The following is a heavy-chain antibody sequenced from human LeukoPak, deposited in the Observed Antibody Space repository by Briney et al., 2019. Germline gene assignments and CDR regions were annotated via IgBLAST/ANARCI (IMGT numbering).Heavy chain of an antibody. CDR3: AKDYYETSGYFDS. V-gene: IGHV3-23*01. CDR2: IGGRGDSI. J-gene: IGHJ4*02. D-gene: IGHD3-22*01. CDR1: GLTFKIYS. Sequence: GGSLRLSCAASGLTFKIYSMHWVRQAPGKGLEWVAVIGGRGDSIFYADSVKGRFTISRDNSKNTVDLQMSSLRAGDTAIYYCAKDYYETSGYFDSWGQGSLVSVSS.